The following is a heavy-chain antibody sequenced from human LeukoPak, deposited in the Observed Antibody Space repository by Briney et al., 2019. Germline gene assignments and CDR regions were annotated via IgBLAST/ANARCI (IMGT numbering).Heavy chain of an antibody. CDR3: AKEWELRPHNSPIDY. Sequence: GGSLRLSCAASGFTFSSYAMSWVRQAPGKGLEWVSTISGSGGSTYYADSVKGRFTISRDNSKNTLYLQMNSLRAEDTAVYYCAKEWELRPHNSPIDYWGQGTLVTVSS. J-gene: IGHJ4*02. V-gene: IGHV3-23*01. CDR2: ISGSGGST. D-gene: IGHD1-26*01. CDR1: GFTFSSYA.